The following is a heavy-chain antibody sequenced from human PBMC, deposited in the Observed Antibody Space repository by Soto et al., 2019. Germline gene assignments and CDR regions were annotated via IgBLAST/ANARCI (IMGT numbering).Heavy chain of an antibody. CDR2: IYSGGST. CDR1: GGSISTYY. CDR3: ARGTGGFGALSLDY. D-gene: IGHD3-10*01. Sequence: PSETLSLTCSVSGGSISTYYWSWIRQPAGKGLEWIGRIYSGGSTNFNPSLRSRVTVSVDMSKNQFSLKLTSVTAADTAVYYCARGTGGFGALSLDYWGQGTLVTVSS. V-gene: IGHV4-4*07. J-gene: IGHJ4*02.